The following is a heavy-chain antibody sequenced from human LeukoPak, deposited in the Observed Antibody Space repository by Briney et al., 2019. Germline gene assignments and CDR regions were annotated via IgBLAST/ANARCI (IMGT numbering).Heavy chain of an antibody. CDR1: DGXISSSSYY. Sequence: SETLSLTCTVSDGXISSSSYYWGWIRQPPGKGLEWIGSISYSGSTYYNSSLKSRVTISVDTSKNQFSLKLSSVTAADTAVYYCARHIASIFGVLKPWGQGTLVTVSS. CDR3: ARHIASIFGVLKP. CDR2: ISYSGST. D-gene: IGHD3-3*01. J-gene: IGHJ5*02. V-gene: IGHV4-39*01.